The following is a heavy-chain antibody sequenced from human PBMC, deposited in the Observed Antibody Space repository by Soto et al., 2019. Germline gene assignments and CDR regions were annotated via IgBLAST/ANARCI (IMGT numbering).Heavy chain of an antibody. J-gene: IGHJ4*02. CDR3: AKHEGYCSTTTCSYFDY. CDR2: IYPGDSDS. V-gene: IGHV5-51*01. D-gene: IGHD2-2*01. CDR1: GFTFTGYW. Sequence: GESLKISCNGSGFTFTGYWIAWVRQMPGKGLEWMGIIYPGDSDSSYSPSFQGQVTISADKSINTAYLHWSSLKASDTAIYYCAKHEGYCSTTTCSYFDYWGQGTLVTVSS.